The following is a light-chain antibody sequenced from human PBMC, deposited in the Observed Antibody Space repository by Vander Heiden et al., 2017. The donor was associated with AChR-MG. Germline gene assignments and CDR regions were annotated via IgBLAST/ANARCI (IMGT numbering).Light chain of an antibody. CDR3: SSYAGNNNLRV. Sequence: QSALTQPPSASGSPGPSVTISCTGSNSDVGYYYYVSWYQQHPGKAPKLIIYEVNKRSSGVPDRFSGSKSGNTASLTVSGLQAEDEADYYCSSYAGNNNLRVFGGGTKLTVL. J-gene: IGLJ2*01. CDR1: NSDVGYYYY. V-gene: IGLV2-8*01. CDR2: EVN.